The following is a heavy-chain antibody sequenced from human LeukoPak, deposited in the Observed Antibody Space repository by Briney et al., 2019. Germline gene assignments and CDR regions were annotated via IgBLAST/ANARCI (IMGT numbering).Heavy chain of an antibody. CDR2: IYYSGGT. J-gene: IGHJ4*02. V-gene: IGHV4-39*07. CDR3: ARAGSWVNYFDY. CDR1: GVSISSSSYY. D-gene: IGHD6-13*01. Sequence: SETLSLTCTLSGVSISSSSYYWGSIRQPRGEGLEWIVSIYYSGGTSDNPSLKSRVSISVDTSKNQFSLKLSSVPAAGTAVYYCARAGSWVNYFDYWGQGTLVTVSS.